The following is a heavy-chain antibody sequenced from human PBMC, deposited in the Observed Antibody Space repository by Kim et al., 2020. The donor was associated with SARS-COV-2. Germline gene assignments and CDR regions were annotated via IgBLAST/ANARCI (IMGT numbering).Heavy chain of an antibody. Sequence: GGSLRLSCAASGFTFSSYGMHWVRQAPGKGLEWVAVISYDGSNKYYADSVKGRFTISRDNSKNTLYLQMNSLRAEDTAVYYCAKESCSGSYYAWTYCYYDMHVWRQGTTVTVPS. CDR3: AKESCSGSYYAWTYCYYDMHV. CDR1: GFTFSSYG. CDR2: ISYDGSNK. D-gene: IGHD3-10*02. V-gene: IGHV3-30*18. J-gene: IGHJ6*02.